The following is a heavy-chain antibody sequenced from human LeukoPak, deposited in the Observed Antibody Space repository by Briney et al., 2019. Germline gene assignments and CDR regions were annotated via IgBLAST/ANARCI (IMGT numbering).Heavy chain of an antibody. CDR2: IWYDGSNE. J-gene: IGHJ3*02. CDR3: AREKHSSTIVGAADAFDI. Sequence: PGGSLRLSCAASGFTFSSYGMHWVRQAPGKGLEWVALIWYDGSNEDYADYVKGRFTISRDNSKNTLYLQMNSLRAEDTAVYYCAREKHSSTIVGAADAFDIWGQGTMVTVSS. D-gene: IGHD1-26*01. V-gene: IGHV3-33*01. CDR1: GFTFSSYG.